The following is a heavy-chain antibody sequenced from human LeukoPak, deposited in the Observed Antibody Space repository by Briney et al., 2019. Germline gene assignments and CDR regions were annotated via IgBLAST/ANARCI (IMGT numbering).Heavy chain of an antibody. V-gene: IGHV3-23*01. CDR1: GFTFSSYW. D-gene: IGHD3-3*01. J-gene: IGHJ5*02. Sequence: PGGSLRLSCAASGFTFSSYWMHWFRQAPGKGLEWVSAISGSGGSTYYADSVKGRFTISRDNSKNTLYLQMNSLRAEDTAVYYCAKGTYYDFWGYGFDPWGQGTLVTVSS. CDR2: ISGSGGST. CDR3: AKGTYYDFWGYGFDP.